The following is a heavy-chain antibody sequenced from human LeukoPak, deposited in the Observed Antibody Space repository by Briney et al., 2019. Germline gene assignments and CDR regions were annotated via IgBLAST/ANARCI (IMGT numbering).Heavy chain of an antibody. Sequence: PGGSLRLSWAGSGFTFSSYAMHGVRQAPGKGLEYVSAISSNGGSTYYANSVKGRFTISRDNSKKTLYLQMGSLRAEDMAVYYCAIGNVDTAMVPPCDPWGQGTLVTVSS. CDR3: AIGNVDTAMVPPCDP. CDR2: ISSNGGST. D-gene: IGHD5-18*01. CDR1: GFTFSSYA. V-gene: IGHV3-64*01. J-gene: IGHJ5*02.